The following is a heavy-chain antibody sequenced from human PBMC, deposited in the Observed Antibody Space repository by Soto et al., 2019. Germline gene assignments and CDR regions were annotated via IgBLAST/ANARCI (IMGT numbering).Heavy chain of an antibody. Sequence: SETLSLTCFVSGYSITAGGYYWSWIRHHPGKGLEWIGSFYSSGSIIYNPSLRSRVSISGDTSSNQFSMSLTSVTAADTARYYCARMYSSGSGWFNPWGQGTLGTV. CDR1: GYSITAGGYY. CDR2: FYSSGSI. V-gene: IGHV4-31*03. D-gene: IGHD6-19*01. CDR3: ARMYSSGSGWFNP. J-gene: IGHJ5*02.